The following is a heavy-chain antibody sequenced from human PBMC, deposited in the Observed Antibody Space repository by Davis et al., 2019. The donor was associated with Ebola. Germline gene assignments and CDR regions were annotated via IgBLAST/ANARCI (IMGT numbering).Heavy chain of an antibody. CDR1: GFTFDDYG. D-gene: IGHD3-3*01. CDR3: ARDKRRRTIFGVAYYYYGMDV. Sequence: PGGSLRLSCAASGFTFDDYGMSWVRQAPGKGLEWVSGINWNGGSTGYADSVKGRFTISRDNAKNSLYLQMNSLRAEDTALYYCARDKRRRTIFGVAYYYYGMDVWGQGTTVTVSS. V-gene: IGHV3-20*04. CDR2: INWNGGST. J-gene: IGHJ6*02.